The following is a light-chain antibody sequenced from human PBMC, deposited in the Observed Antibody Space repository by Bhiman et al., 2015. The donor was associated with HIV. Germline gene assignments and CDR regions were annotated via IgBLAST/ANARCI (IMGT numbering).Light chain of an antibody. CDR3: GTWDRSLSAGGV. CDR1: SSDVGGYNY. CDR2: DVT. Sequence: QSALTQPASVSGSPGQSITISCTGISSDVGGYNYVSWYQQYPGKAPKLMIYDVTKRPSGIPDRFSGSKSGTSATLGITGLQTGDEADYYCGTWDRSLSAGGVFGTGTKVTVL. V-gene: IGLV2-14*03. J-gene: IGLJ1*01.